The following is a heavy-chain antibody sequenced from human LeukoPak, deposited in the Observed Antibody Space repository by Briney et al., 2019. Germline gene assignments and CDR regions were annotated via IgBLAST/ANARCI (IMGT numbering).Heavy chain of an antibody. CDR3: ARDSSYYYGSGSCWERDAFDI. V-gene: IGHV5-51*01. Sequence: ESLKISCKGSGYSFTSYWIGWVRQMPGKGLEWMGIIYPGDSDTRYSPSFQGQVTISADKSISTAYLQWSSLKASDTAMYYCARDSSYYYGSGSCWERDAFDIWGQGTMVTVSS. CDR2: IYPGDSDT. J-gene: IGHJ3*02. D-gene: IGHD3-10*01. CDR1: GYSFTSYW.